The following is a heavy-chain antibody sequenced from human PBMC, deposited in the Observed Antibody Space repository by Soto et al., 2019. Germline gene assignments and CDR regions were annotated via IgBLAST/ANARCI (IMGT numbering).Heavy chain of an antibody. Sequence: PSETLSLTCTVSGGSVSSGSYYWSWIRQPPGKGLEWIGYIYYSGSTNYNPSLKSRVTISVDTSKNQFSLKLSSVTAADTAVYYCARRGGRFLEWFDNWFDPWGQGTLVTVSS. CDR2: IYYSGST. CDR1: GGSVSSGSYY. V-gene: IGHV4-61*01. CDR3: ARRGGRFLEWFDNWFDP. D-gene: IGHD3-3*01. J-gene: IGHJ5*02.